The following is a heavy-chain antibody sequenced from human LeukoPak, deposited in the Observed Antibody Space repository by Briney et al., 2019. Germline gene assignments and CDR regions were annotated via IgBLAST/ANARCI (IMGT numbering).Heavy chain of an antibody. Sequence: GESLKISCKASEYSFINYWLGWVRQRPGKGLEWIGIIYPGDSDTRYSPSFQGQVTISADRSISTAFLQWNSLKPSDSAIYYCARRNSMVRGALDPWGQGTLVTVSS. CDR2: IYPGDSDT. CDR3: ARRNSMVRGALDP. CDR1: EYSFINYW. V-gene: IGHV5-51*01. J-gene: IGHJ5*02. D-gene: IGHD3-10*01.